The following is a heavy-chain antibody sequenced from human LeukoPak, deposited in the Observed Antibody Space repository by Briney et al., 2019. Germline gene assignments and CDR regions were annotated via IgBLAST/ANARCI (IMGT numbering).Heavy chain of an antibody. CDR3: ARPPDSGRYAYYFDY. V-gene: IGHV1-46*01. Sequence: GASVKVSCKASGYTFTSYYMHWVRQAPGQGLEWMGIINPSGGSTSYAQKFQGRVTMTRDTSTSTVYMELSSLRSEDTAVYYCARPPDSGRYAYYFDYWGQGTLVTVSS. CDR1: GYTFTSYY. CDR2: INPSGGST. J-gene: IGHJ4*02. D-gene: IGHD1-26*01.